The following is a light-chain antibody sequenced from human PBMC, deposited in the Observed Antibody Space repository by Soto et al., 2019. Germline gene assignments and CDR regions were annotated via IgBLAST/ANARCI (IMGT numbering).Light chain of an antibody. CDR2: DAS. V-gene: IGKV1-5*01. CDR1: QSIGTW. Sequence: DIQIPQAPSTLSASVGDRVTRTCRASQSIGTWFAWYQQKPGKAPKLLIYDASTLESGVASRLSGRGSGTEFTLIISSLQPDDFATYYCQQYDTYSMYTFGQGTKVDIK. CDR3: QQYDTYSMYT. J-gene: IGKJ2*01.